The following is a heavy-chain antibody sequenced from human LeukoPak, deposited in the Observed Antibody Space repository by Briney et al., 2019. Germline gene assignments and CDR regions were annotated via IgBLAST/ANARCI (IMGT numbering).Heavy chain of an antibody. D-gene: IGHD3-9*01. CDR2: IYDSGST. Sequence: SETLSLTCTVTGGSISSYYWSWIRQPPGRGLEWIGYIYDSGSTNYNPSLKSRVTISVDTSKNQFSLKLSSVTAADTAVYYCARDTYDILTGYYTGQDPWGQGTLVTVSS. CDR3: ARDTYDILTGYYTGQDP. J-gene: IGHJ5*02. V-gene: IGHV4-59*01. CDR1: GGSISSYY.